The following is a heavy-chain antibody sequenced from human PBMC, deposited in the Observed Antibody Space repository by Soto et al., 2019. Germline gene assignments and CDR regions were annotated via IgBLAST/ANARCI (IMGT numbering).Heavy chain of an antibody. J-gene: IGHJ3*02. D-gene: IGHD4-17*01. V-gene: IGHV1-18*01. Sequence: ASVKVSCKASGYTFTSYGISWVRQAPGQGLEWMGWISAYNGNTNYAQKLQGRVTMTTDTSTSTAYMEMRSLRSDDTAEYYCAGDDYGDYVGVFDIGGQGKMVTASS. CDR1: GYTFTSYG. CDR3: AGDDYGDYVGVFDI. CDR2: ISAYNGNT.